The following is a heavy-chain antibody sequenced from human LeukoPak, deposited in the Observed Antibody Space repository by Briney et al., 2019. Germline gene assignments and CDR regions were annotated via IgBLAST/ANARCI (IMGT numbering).Heavy chain of an antibody. V-gene: IGHV3-9*01. CDR1: GFTFDDYA. J-gene: IGHJ4*02. CDR2: ISWNSGSI. Sequence: GGSLRLSCAASGFTFDDYAMHWVRQAPGKDLEWVSGISWNSGSIGYADSVKGRFTISRDNAKNSLYLQMNSLRAEDTALYYCAKDIAGTHYYDSSGSLDYWGQGTLVTVSS. CDR3: AKDIAGTHYYDSSGSLDY. D-gene: IGHD3-22*01.